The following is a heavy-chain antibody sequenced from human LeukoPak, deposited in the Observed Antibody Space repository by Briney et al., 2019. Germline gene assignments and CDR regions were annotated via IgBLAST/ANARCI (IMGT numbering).Heavy chain of an antibody. CDR3: ARAPTFSGWFDY. Sequence: ASVKVSCKASGYTFTGYYMHWVRQAPGQGLEWVGWVNPNSGGTNYAQKFQDRVSMTRDTSISTAYMELSRLRSDDTAVYYCARAPTFSGWFDYWGQGTLVTVSS. CDR2: VNPNSGGT. CDR1: GYTFTGYY. V-gene: IGHV1-2*02. D-gene: IGHD6-19*01. J-gene: IGHJ4*02.